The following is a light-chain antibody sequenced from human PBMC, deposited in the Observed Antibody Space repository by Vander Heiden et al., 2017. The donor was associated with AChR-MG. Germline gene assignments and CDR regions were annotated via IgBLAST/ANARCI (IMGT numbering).Light chain of an antibody. J-gene: IGLJ3*02. CDR2: EVS. Sequence: QSALTQPPSASGSPGQSVTISCTGTGSDVGGYNSVSWYHQNPGRAPKLMIYEVSKRPSGVPDRFSGSKSGNTASLTVSVRQAEDEADYYCSSYAGSNKRVFGGGTKLTVL. V-gene: IGLV2-8*01. CDR3: SSYAGSNKRV. CDR1: GSDVGGYNS.